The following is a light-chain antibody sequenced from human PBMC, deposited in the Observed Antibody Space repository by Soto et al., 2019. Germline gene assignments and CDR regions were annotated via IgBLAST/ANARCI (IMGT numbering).Light chain of an antibody. CDR2: DAS. Sequence: EIVLTQSPATLSLSPGERATLSYRASQSVSSYLAWYQQKPGQAPRLLIYDASNRATGIPARFSGSGSGTDFTLTISSLEPEDFAVYYCQQRSNWPSSYTFGQGTKLEIK. V-gene: IGKV3-11*01. CDR1: QSVSSY. J-gene: IGKJ2*01. CDR3: QQRSNWPSSYT.